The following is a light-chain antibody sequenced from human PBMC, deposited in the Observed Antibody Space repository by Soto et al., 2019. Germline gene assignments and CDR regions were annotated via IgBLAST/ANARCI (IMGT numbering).Light chain of an antibody. V-gene: IGLV2-23*01. CDR1: SRDVGNYNL. Sequence: QSALTQPASVSGSPGQSIIISCTGTSRDVGNYNLFSWYQQYTDKAPKLIIYEGTKRPSGVYDRFSGSWSGNTASLTISGLEAEDEADEYCCARADTSTVLFGGGTKLTVL. CDR3: CARADTSTVL. J-gene: IGLJ2*01. CDR2: EGT.